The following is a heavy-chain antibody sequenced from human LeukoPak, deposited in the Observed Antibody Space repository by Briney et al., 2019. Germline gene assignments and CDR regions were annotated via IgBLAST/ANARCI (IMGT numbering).Heavy chain of an antibody. CDR1: GASISTNSYY. V-gene: IGHV4-39*07. Sequence: SETLSLTCSVSGASISTNSYYWGWIRQPPGKGLEWIATINYSGTTHYHPSLKSRVTMSADTSNNQFSLKLNSVTAADSAVYYCARGRWVSGNYYNFDFWGQGTLVAVSS. J-gene: IGHJ4*02. CDR3: ARGRWVSGNYYNFDF. CDR2: INYSGTT. D-gene: IGHD1-26*01.